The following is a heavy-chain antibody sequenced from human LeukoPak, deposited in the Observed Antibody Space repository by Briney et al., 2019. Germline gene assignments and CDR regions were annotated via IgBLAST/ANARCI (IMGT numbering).Heavy chain of an antibody. CDR1: GGSISSYY. CDR2: IYTSGST. CDR3: ARDGTTYYYYYMDV. V-gene: IGHV4-4*07. Sequence: SETLSLTCTVSGGSISSYYWSWIRQPAGKGLEWIGRIYTSGSTNYNPSLKSRVTISVDTSKNQFSLKLSSVTAADTAVYYCARDGTTYYYYYMDVWGKGTTVTVSS. D-gene: IGHD4-17*01. J-gene: IGHJ6*03.